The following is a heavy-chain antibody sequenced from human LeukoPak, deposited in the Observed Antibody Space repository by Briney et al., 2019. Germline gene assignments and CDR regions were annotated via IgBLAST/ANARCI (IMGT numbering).Heavy chain of an antibody. J-gene: IGHJ4*02. CDR2: IYYSGST. CDR3: ARKDTAMVIDY. Sequence: PSETLSLTCTVSSGSISSSSYYWGWIRQPPGKGLEWIGSIYYSGSTYYNPSLKSRVTISVDTSKNQFSLKLSSVTAADTAVYYCARKDTAMVIDYWGQGTLVTVSS. CDR1: SGSISSSSYY. V-gene: IGHV4-39*07. D-gene: IGHD5-18*01.